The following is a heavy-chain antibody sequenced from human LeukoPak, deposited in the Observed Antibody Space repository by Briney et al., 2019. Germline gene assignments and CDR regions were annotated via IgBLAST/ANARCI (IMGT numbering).Heavy chain of an antibody. J-gene: IGHJ5*02. D-gene: IGHD6-6*01. V-gene: IGHV4-39*07. Sequence: SETLSLTCTVSGGSISSSSYYWGWIRQPPGKGLEWIGSIYYSGSTYYNPSLKSRVTISVDTSKNQFSLKLSSVTAADTAVYYCARGSRRREYRVDPWGQGTLVTVSS. CDR2: IYYSGST. CDR3: ARGSRRREYRVDP. CDR1: GGSISSSSYY.